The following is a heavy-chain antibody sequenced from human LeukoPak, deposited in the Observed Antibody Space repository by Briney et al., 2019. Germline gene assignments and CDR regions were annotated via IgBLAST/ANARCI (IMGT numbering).Heavy chain of an antibody. CDR2: IWYGGSNK. J-gene: IGHJ6*02. Sequence: GRSLRLSCAASGFTFSSYGMHWVRQTPGKGLEWVAVIWYGGSNKDYADSVKGRFTISRDSSKNTLYLQMNSLRAEDTAVYYCTGAGTVYYYGMDVWGQGTTVTVSS. D-gene: IGHD6-19*01. CDR1: GFTFSSYG. V-gene: IGHV3-33*01. CDR3: TGAGTVYYYGMDV.